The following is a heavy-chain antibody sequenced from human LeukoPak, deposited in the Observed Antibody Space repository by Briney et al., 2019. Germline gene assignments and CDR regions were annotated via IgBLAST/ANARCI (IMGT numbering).Heavy chain of an antibody. J-gene: IGHJ4*02. CDR2: TIPIFGTA. CDR1: GGTFSTYA. Sequence: SVKVSCKASGGTFSTYAISWVRQAPGQGLEWMGGTIPIFGTANYAQKFQGRVTITADESTSTAYMELSSLRSEDTAVYYCARDSYYYDSSGYPVLIWGQGTLVTVSS. CDR3: ARDSYYYDSSGYPVLI. D-gene: IGHD3-22*01. V-gene: IGHV1-69*13.